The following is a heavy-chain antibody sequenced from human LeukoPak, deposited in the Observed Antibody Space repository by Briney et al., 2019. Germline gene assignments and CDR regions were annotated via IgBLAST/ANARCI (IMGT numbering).Heavy chain of an antibody. D-gene: IGHD2-15*01. V-gene: IGHV1-18*01. Sequence: ASVRVSCKASGGTFSSYAISWVRQAPGQWLELMGWNSSYNGNTNYAQKLQGRVTMTTDTSTSTAYMELRSLRSDDTAVYYCARPHLGYCSGGSCYGAWFDPWGQGTLVTVSS. CDR3: ARPHLGYCSGGSCYGAWFDP. J-gene: IGHJ5*02. CDR2: NSSYNGNT. CDR1: GGTFSSYA.